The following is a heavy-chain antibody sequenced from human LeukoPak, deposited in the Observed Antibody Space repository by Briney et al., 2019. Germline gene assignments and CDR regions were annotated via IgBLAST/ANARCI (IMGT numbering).Heavy chain of an antibody. CDR3: AWYQLGRKLDYMDV. D-gene: IGHD2-2*01. CDR1: GFTFSSYA. CDR2: ITASGSST. J-gene: IGHJ6*03. Sequence: PGGSLRLSCAASGFTFSSYAMTWVRQAPGKGLDWVATITASGSSTFHADSVKGRFTISRDNAKNSLYLQMNSLRAEDTAVYYSAWYQLGRKLDYMDVWGKGTTVTVSS. V-gene: IGHV3-23*01.